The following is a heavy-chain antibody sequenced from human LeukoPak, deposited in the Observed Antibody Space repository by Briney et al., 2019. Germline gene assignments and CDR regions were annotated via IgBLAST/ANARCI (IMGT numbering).Heavy chain of an antibody. J-gene: IGHJ4*02. Sequence: SETLSLTCTVSGGSISSGSYYWSWIRQPAGKGLEWIGRIYTSGSTNYNPSLKSRVTISVDTSKNQFSLKLSSVTAADTAVYYCARNDGGLVDYWGQGTLVTVFS. CDR3: ARNDGGLVDY. V-gene: IGHV4-61*02. D-gene: IGHD4-23*01. CDR1: GGSISSGSYY. CDR2: IYTSGST.